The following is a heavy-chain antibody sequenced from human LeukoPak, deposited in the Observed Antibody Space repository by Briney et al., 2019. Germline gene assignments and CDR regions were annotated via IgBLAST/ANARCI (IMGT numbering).Heavy chain of an antibody. CDR2: IYYSGST. CDR3: ARPDSSAWYLDY. CDR1: GGSISSHY. V-gene: IGHV4-59*08. Sequence: SETLSLTCTVSGGSISSHYWSWMRQSPGKGLEWIGYIYYSGSTSYNPSLESRVTTSVDTSKNQFSLKLSSVTAADTAVYYCARPDSSAWYLDYWGQGTLVTVSS. D-gene: IGHD6-19*01. J-gene: IGHJ4*02.